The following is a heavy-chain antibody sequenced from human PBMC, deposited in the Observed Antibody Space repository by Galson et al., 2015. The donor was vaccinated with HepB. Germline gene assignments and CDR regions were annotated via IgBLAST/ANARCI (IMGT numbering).Heavy chain of an antibody. CDR2: ISSDGSHK. D-gene: IGHD6-6*01. CDR1: RFTFSNYP. Sequence: SLRLSCAASRFTFSNYPMHWVRQAPGKGLEWVAIISSDGSHKYYADSVKGRFTISRDNSKNTLYLQMNSLRAEDTAVYYCATISSSQDYWGQGTLVTLSS. J-gene: IGHJ4*02. CDR3: ATISSSQDY. V-gene: IGHV3-30-3*01.